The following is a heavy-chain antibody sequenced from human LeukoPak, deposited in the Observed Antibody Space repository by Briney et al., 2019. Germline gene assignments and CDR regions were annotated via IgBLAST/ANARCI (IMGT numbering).Heavy chain of an antibody. Sequence: GGSLSLYCAASGFTFSSYWMHWVRQAPGKGLVWVSRINSDGSSTSYADSVKGRFTISRDNAKNTLYLQMNSLRAEDTAVYYCARDEPYENGMDVWGQGTTVTVSS. CDR2: INSDGSST. V-gene: IGHV3-74*01. CDR3: ARDEPYENGMDV. D-gene: IGHD3-22*01. J-gene: IGHJ6*02. CDR1: GFTFSSYW.